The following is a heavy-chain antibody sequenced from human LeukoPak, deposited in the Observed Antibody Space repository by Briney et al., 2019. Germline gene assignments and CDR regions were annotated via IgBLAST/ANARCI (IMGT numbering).Heavy chain of an antibody. D-gene: IGHD6-13*01. CDR1: GGTFSSYA. V-gene: IGHV1-69*06. CDR2: IIPIFGTA. CDR3: ARTLAAAGTLDY. Sequence: SVKVSCKASGGTFSSYAISWVRQAPGQGLEWMGGIIPIFGTANYAQKFQGRVTITADKSTSTAYMELSSLRSEDTAVYYCARTLAAAGTLDYWGQGTLVTVSS. J-gene: IGHJ4*02.